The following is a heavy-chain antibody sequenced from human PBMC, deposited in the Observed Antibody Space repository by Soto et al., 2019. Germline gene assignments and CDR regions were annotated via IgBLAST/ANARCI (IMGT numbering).Heavy chain of an antibody. CDR2: IWHDGNTK. CDR1: GFTFNSYG. Sequence: QIQLVESGGGVVQPGRSLRLSCAASGFTFNSYGFNWVRQAPGKGLEWVAVIWHDGNTKYYADSVKGRFTISRDNLKNTLYLQMNSLTAEDTAVYYCARPLVAPVAGPYYYGMDVWGQGTTVTVSS. D-gene: IGHD6-19*01. CDR3: ARPLVAPVAGPYYYGMDV. J-gene: IGHJ6*02. V-gene: IGHV3-33*01.